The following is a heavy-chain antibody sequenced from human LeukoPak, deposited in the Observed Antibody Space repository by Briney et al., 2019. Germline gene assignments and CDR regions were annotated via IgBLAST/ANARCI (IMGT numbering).Heavy chain of an antibody. Sequence: GGSLRLSCAASGFTFSDYYMSWIRQAPGKGLEWVSYISSSGSTIYYADSVKGRFTISRDNAKDSLYLQMNSLRAEDTAVYYCARESQRSFYFDYWGQGTLVTVSS. V-gene: IGHV3-11*01. CDR3: ARESQRSFYFDY. CDR2: ISSSGSTI. D-gene: IGHD2-15*01. CDR1: GFTFSDYY. J-gene: IGHJ4*02.